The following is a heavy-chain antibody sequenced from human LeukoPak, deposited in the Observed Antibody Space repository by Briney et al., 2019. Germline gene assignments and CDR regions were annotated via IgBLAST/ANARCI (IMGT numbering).Heavy chain of an antibody. J-gene: IGHJ4*02. CDR1: GGSLSSYY. V-gene: IGHV4-59*08. CDR3: ARQGGRDGYNFVDY. D-gene: IGHD5-24*01. CDR2: IYYSGST. Sequence: SETLSLTCTVSGGSLSSYYWSWIRQPPGEGLGWIGYIYYSGSTNYNPSLKSRVPISVDTSKNQFSLTLSSVTAADTAVYYCARQGGRDGYNFVDYWGQGTLVTVSS.